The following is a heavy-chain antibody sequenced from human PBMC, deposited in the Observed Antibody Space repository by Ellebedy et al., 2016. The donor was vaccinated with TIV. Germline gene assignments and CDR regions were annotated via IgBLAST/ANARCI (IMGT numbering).Heavy chain of an antibody. D-gene: IGHD2-21*01. CDR1: GGSIRSYV. CDR2: VIPMFRIA. J-gene: IGHJ1*01. Sequence: SVKVSXXASGGSIRSYVINWMRQAPGQGLEWMGGVIPMFRIANYAQRFQDKVKITADESTRTAYMELSSLRSEDTAVYFCAACFNCDDYFELWGQGTLVTVSS. V-gene: IGHV1-69*13. CDR3: AACFNCDDYFEL.